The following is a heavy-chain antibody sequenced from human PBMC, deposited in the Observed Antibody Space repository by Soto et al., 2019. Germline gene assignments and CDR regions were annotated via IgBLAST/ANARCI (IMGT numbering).Heavy chain of an antibody. J-gene: IGHJ6*02. Sequence: GASVKVSCKASGGSFSKFAINWLRQSPGQGLEWMGGIIPTLGTTDYAHKFQGRVTITADEATRTAYMELSGLRSEDTAVYYCARDDATHCGDDCYRYFYYGMDVWGQGTTVTVSS. CDR1: GGSFSKFA. CDR2: IIPTLGTT. CDR3: ARDDATHCGDDCYRYFYYGMDV. V-gene: IGHV1-69*13. D-gene: IGHD2-21*02.